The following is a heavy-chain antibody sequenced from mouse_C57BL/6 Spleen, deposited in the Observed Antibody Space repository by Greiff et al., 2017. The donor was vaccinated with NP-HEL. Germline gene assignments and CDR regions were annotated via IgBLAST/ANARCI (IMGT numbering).Heavy chain of an antibody. V-gene: IGHV1-9*01. D-gene: IGHD1-1*01. CDR1: GYTFTGYW. CDR2: ILPGSGST. J-gene: IGHJ1*03. CDR3: ARSGIYYYGSSYVWYFDV. Sequence: QVQLKQSGAELMKPGASVKLSCKATGYTFTGYWIEWVKQRPGHGLEWIGEILPGSGSTNYNEKFKGKATFTADTSSNTAYMQLSSLTTEDSAIYYCARSGIYYYGSSYVWYFDVWGTGTTVTVSS.